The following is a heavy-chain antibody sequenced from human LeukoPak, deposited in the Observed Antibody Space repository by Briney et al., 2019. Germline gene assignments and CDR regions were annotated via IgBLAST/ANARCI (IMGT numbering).Heavy chain of an antibody. J-gene: IGHJ5*02. Sequence: SVEVSCKASGGTFSSYAISWVRQAPGQGLEWMGRIIPILGIANYAQKFQGRVTITADKSTSTAYMELSSLRSEDTAVYYCARDAVIGDFWSGYPYNWFDPWGQGTLVTVSS. V-gene: IGHV1-69*04. D-gene: IGHD3-3*01. CDR3: ARDAVIGDFWSGYPYNWFDP. CDR1: GGTFSSYA. CDR2: IIPILGIA.